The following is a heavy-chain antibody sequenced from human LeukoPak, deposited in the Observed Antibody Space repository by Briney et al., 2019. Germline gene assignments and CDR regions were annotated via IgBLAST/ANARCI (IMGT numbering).Heavy chain of an antibody. D-gene: IGHD6-19*01. CDR1: GGSISSSSYY. Sequence: SETLSLTCTVSGGSISSSSYYWGWIRQPPGKGLEWIGSIYYSGSTYYNPSLKSRVTISVDTSKNQFSLKLSSVTAADTAVYYCARLNDSSGWYGGYFDYWGQGTLVTVSS. J-gene: IGHJ4*02. CDR3: ARLNDSSGWYGGYFDY. V-gene: IGHV4-39*01. CDR2: IYYSGST.